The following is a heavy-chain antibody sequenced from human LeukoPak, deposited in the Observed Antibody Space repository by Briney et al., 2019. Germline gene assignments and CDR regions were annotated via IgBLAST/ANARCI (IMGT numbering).Heavy chain of an antibody. CDR2: IIPILGIA. J-gene: IGHJ5*02. Sequence: GASVKVSCKDSGGTFSSYAISWVRQAPGQGLEWMGRIIPILGIANYAQKFQGRVTITADKSTSTAYMELSSLRSEDTAVYYCARDVTTTAQFDPWGQGTLVTVSS. CDR3: ARDVTTTAQFDP. CDR1: GGTFSSYA. D-gene: IGHD4-11*01. V-gene: IGHV1-69*04.